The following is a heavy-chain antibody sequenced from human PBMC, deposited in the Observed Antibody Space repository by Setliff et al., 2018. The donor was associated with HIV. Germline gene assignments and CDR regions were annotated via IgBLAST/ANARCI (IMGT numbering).Heavy chain of an antibody. D-gene: IGHD2-15*01. J-gene: IGHJ4*02. CDR3: ARDLIRITPHGDLPF. Sequence: ASVKVSCKASGGTLNKYVINWVRQAPGQGLEWMGRINPNSGGTNYAQRFQGSVTMTRDTSSTTAYMELSTLRSDDTALYYCARDLIRITPHGDLPFWGQGTLVTVSS. CDR2: INPNSGGT. CDR1: GGTLNKYV. V-gene: IGHV1-2*06.